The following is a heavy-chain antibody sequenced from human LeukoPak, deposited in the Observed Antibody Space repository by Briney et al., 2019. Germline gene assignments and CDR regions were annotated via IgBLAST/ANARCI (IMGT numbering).Heavy chain of an antibody. CDR1: GGSFSGYY. Sequence: SETLSFTCAVYGGSFSGYYWSWIRQPPGEGREWIGEINHSGSTNYNPSLKSRVTISVDTSKNQFSLKLSSVTAADTAVYYCARGEGDYVWGSYRQGAFDIWGQGTMVTVSS. D-gene: IGHD3-16*02. J-gene: IGHJ3*02. CDR3: ARGEGDYVWGSYRQGAFDI. V-gene: IGHV4-34*01. CDR2: INHSGST.